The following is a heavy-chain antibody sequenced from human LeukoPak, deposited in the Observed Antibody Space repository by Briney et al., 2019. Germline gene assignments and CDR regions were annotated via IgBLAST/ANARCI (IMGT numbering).Heavy chain of an antibody. D-gene: IGHD3-9*01. V-gene: IGHV1-46*01. CDR1: GYTFTSYY. Sequence: ASVKVSCKASGYTFTSYYMHWVRQAPGQGLEWMGIINPSGGSTSYAQKFQGSVTMTRDTSTSTVYMELSSLRSGDTAVYYCARMGGGELNYDILTGHLDYWGQGTLVTVSS. CDR2: INPSGGST. J-gene: IGHJ4*02. CDR3: ARMGGGELNYDILTGHLDY.